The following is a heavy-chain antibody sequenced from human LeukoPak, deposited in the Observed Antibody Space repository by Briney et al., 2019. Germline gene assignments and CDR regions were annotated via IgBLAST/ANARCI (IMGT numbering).Heavy chain of an antibody. CDR2: IIPIFGTA. V-gene: IGHV1-69*01. Sequence: VASVKVSCKASGGTFSSYAISWVRQAPGQGLEWMGGIIPIFGTANYAQKFQGRVTITADESTSTAYMELSSLRSEDTAVYYYASLIGYCSGGSCFKTAVPNDYWGQGTLVTVSS. CDR1: GGTFSSYA. J-gene: IGHJ4*02. D-gene: IGHD2-15*01. CDR3: ASLIGYCSGGSCFKTAVPNDY.